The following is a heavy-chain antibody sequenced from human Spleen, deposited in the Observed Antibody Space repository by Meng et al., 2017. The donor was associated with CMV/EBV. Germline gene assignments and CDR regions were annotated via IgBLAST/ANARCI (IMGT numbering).Heavy chain of an antibody. D-gene: IGHD3-3*01. J-gene: IGHJ6*02. V-gene: IGHV3-30*02. Sequence: GESLKISCVVSGFTFSAYAMHWVRQAPGKGLEWVAFIRFDGSDKYYDDSVKGRFTISRDNSNNMVYLQMNSLRGDDTALYYCAKDGKGGNADFYYYGMDVWGQGTTVTVSS. CDR1: GFTFSAYA. CDR3: AKDGKGGNADFYYYGMDV. CDR2: IRFDGSDK.